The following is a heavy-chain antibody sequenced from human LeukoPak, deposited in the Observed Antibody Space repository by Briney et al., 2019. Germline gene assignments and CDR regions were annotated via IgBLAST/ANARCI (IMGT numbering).Heavy chain of an antibody. V-gene: IGHV4-30-2*01. CDR2: IYHSGST. Sequence: SETLSLTCTVSGGSISSGGYYWSWIRQPPGKGLEWIGYIYHSGSTYYNPSLKSRVTISVDRSKNQFSLKLSSVTAADTAVYYCAREIIRGANSGDAFDIWGQGTMVTVSS. J-gene: IGHJ3*02. D-gene: IGHD3-10*01. CDR3: AREIIRGANSGDAFDI. CDR1: GGSISSGGYY.